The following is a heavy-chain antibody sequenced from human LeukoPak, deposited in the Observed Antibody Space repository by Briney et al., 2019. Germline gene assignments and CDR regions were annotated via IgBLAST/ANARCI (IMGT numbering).Heavy chain of an antibody. J-gene: IGHJ3*01. V-gene: IGHV1-18*04. CDR2: ISAYNGNT. CDR1: GYTFTGYY. CDR3: ARVPYDYYDSSGYESL. Sequence: ASVKVSCKASGYTFTGYYMHWVRQAPGQGLEWMGWISAYNGNTNYAQKLQGRVTMTTDTSTSTAYMELRSLRSDDTAVYYCARVPYDYYDSSGYESLWGQGTMVTVSS. D-gene: IGHD3-22*01.